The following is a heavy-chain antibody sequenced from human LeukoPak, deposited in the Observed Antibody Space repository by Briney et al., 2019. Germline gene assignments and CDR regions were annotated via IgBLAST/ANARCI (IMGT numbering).Heavy chain of an antibody. V-gene: IGHV1-8*03. CDR1: GYTFTSYD. CDR2: MNPNSSNT. CDR3: ARAYYDYVWGSYRLMAFDI. J-gene: IGHJ3*02. D-gene: IGHD3-16*02. Sequence: ASVKVSCKASGYTFTSYDINWVRQATGQGLEWMGWMNPNSSNTGYAQKFQGRVTITRNTSISTAYMELGSLRSEDTAVYYCARAYYDYVWGSYRLMAFDIWGQGTMVTVSS.